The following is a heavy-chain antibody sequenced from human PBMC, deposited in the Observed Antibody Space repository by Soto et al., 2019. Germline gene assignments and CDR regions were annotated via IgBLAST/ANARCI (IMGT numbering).Heavy chain of an antibody. J-gene: IGHJ5*02. V-gene: IGHV3-23*01. CDR2: ISGSGGPT. CDR3: AKAFNYYDGSAFSS. D-gene: IGHD3-22*01. CDR1: RFTFSSYA. Sequence: GSLRLSCAASRFTFSSYAMSWVRQAPGKGLEWVSTISGSGGPTYYADSVKGRFTLSRDNSKNTLYLQMNSLRAEDTALYYCAKAFNYYDGSAFSSWGQGALVTVSS.